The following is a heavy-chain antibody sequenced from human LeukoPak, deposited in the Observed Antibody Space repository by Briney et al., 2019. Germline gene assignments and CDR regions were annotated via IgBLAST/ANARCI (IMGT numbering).Heavy chain of an antibody. Sequence: QPGGSLRLSCAASGFTFDDYAMHWVRQAPGKGLEWVSLISGDGGSTYYADSVKGRFTISRDNSKNSLYLQMNSLRTEDTALYYCARSSSWSSNWFDPGGQGTLVTVSS. D-gene: IGHD6-13*01. V-gene: IGHV3-43*02. J-gene: IGHJ5*02. CDR2: ISGDGGST. CDR3: ARSSSWSSNWFDP. CDR1: GFTFDDYA.